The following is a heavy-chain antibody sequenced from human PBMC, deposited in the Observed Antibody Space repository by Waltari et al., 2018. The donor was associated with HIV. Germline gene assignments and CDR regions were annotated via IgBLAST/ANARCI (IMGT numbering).Heavy chain of an antibody. J-gene: IGHJ4*02. CDR2: IVPTSDKP. Sequence: QVPLVQSGAEVRTPGSPVQVSCKTYGGSFAIYSLHWVRQAPGQGLEWMGRIVPTSDKPNYAQKSQGRVTITADRSTGTVYLEVTNLRPADTAIYYCATARETMGVDFDYWGQGTLITVSS. CDR1: GGSFAIYS. D-gene: IGHD3-10*01. CDR3: ATARETMGVDFDY. V-gene: IGHV1-69*02.